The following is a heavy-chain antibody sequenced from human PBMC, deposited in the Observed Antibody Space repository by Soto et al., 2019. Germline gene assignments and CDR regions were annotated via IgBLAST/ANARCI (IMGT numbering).Heavy chain of an antibody. V-gene: IGHV4-34*01. J-gene: IGHJ5*02. Sequence: QVQLQQWGAGLLKPSETLSLTCAVYGGSFSGYYWSWIRQPPGKGLEWIGEINHSGSTNYNPSLKSRVTISVDTSKNQFSLKLSSVTAADTAVCYCARVRERDNWFDPWGQGTLVTVSS. CDR2: INHSGST. CDR1: GGSFSGYY. CDR3: ARVRERDNWFDP.